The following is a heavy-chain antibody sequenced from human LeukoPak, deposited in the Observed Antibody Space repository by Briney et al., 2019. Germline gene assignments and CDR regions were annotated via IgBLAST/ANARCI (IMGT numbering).Heavy chain of an antibody. J-gene: IGHJ5*02. CDR3: ARDLVSAQNNRFDP. CDR1: GFTFSDYY. V-gene: IGHV3-11*06. Sequence: GGSLRLSCAASGFTFSDYYMSWIRQAPGKGLEWVSYISGSSSYIKYADSVKGRFTISRDNAKNSLYLHMNSLRAEDTAVYYCARDLVSAQNNRFDPWGQGTLVTVSS. CDR2: ISGSSSYI. D-gene: IGHD5/OR15-5a*01.